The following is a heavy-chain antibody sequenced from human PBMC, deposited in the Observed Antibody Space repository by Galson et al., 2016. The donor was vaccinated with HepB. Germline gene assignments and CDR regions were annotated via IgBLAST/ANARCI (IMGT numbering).Heavy chain of an antibody. Sequence: SLRLSCAASGFTFRSFAMTWVRQAPGKGLEWVSTITGSGRSTDYADSVKGRFTVSRDNSDNTVYLPMSSLRAEDTALYYCAEDQAEQLMMPGVLGSWGQGPLVTVSS. V-gene: IGHV3-23*01. D-gene: IGHD6-19*01. CDR1: GFTFRSFA. CDR3: AEDQAEQLMMPGVLGS. J-gene: IGHJ4*02. CDR2: ITGSGRST.